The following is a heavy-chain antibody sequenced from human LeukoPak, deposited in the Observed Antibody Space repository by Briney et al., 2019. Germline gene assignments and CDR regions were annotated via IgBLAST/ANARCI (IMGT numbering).Heavy chain of an antibody. CDR3: ARQPRGYSYGYHFDY. CDR1: GGSMSPYH. CDR2: ISYSGST. V-gene: IGHV4-59*08. Sequence: SETLSLTCTVSGGSMSPYHWGWIRQPPGKGLEWIGYISYSGSTDSNPSLKSRVTISVDTSKNQFSLKLSSVTAADTAVYYCARQPRGYSYGYHFDYWGQGTLVTVSS. D-gene: IGHD5-18*01. J-gene: IGHJ4*02.